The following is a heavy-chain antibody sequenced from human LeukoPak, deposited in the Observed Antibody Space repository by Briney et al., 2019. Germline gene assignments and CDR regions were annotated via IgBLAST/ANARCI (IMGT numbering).Heavy chain of an antibody. D-gene: IGHD5-18*01. V-gene: IGHV1-2*02. Sequence: GASVKVSCKASGYTFTGYYMHWVRQAPGQGLEWMGWINPNSGGTNYAQKFQGRVTMTRDTSISTAYMELSRLGSDDTAVYYCARDQGRIQLWSTQEDYWGQGTLVTVSS. J-gene: IGHJ4*02. CDR1: GYTFTGYY. CDR2: INPNSGGT. CDR3: ARDQGRIQLWSTQEDY.